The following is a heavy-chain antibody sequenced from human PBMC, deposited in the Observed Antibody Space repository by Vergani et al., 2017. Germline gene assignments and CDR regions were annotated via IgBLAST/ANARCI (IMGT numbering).Heavy chain of an antibody. V-gene: IGHV3-23*01. J-gene: IGHJ4*02. CDR1: GFTFSSYA. D-gene: IGHD3-3*01. CDR2: ISGSGGST. Sequence: EVQLLESGGGLVQPGGSLRLSCAASGFTFSSYAMSWVRQAPGKGLEWVSAISGSGGSTYYADSVKGRFTISRDNSKNTLYLQMNSLRAEDTAVYYCAKTPGYDFWSGSTATHFDYWGQGTLVTVSS. CDR3: AKTPGYDFWSGSTATHFDY.